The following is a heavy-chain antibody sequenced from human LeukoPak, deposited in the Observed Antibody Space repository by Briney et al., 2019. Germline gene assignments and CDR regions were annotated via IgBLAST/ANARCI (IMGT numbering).Heavy chain of an antibody. Sequence: ASVKVSCKASGYTFTSYGISWVRQAPGQGLEWMGWISAYNGNTNYAQKLQGRATMTTDTSTSTAYMELRSLRSDDTAVYYCARGVDDEIVVVPAAMPFGYWGQGTLVTVSS. J-gene: IGHJ4*02. CDR2: ISAYNGNT. D-gene: IGHD2-2*01. CDR3: ARGVDDEIVVVPAAMPFGY. CDR1: GYTFTSYG. V-gene: IGHV1-18*04.